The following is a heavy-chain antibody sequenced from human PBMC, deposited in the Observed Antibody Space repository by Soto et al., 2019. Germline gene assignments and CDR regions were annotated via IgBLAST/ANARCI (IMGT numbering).Heavy chain of an antibody. CDR3: ARSTCSNHPFDY. V-gene: IGHV3-74*01. J-gene: IGHJ4*02. CDR1: GFTFSTYW. D-gene: IGHD2-2*01. Sequence: EVQLVESGGGLVQPGGSLRLSCAATGFTFSTYWMHWVRQGPGKGLVWVSRISTDGSSTTYADSVKGRFTISRDNAKNTLYLQMNSLRAEDTAVYDCARSTCSNHPFDYWGQGSLVNVSS. CDR2: ISTDGSST.